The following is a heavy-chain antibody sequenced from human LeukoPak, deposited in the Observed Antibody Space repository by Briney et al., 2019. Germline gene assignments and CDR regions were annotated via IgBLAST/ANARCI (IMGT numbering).Heavy chain of an antibody. Sequence: GGSLRLSCAASGFTFSTYWMHWVRQAPGKGLVWVSRINSDGSSTAYADSVKGRFTISRDNAKNMLYPQMNSLRAEDTAVYYCARDASGSYVNWFDPWGQGTLVTVSS. D-gene: IGHD1-26*01. V-gene: IGHV3-74*01. CDR1: GFTFSTYW. J-gene: IGHJ5*02. CDR2: INSDGSST. CDR3: ARDASGSYVNWFDP.